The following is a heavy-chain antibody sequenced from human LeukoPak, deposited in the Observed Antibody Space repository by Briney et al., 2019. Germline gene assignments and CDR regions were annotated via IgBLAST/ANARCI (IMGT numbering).Heavy chain of an antibody. J-gene: IGHJ4*02. D-gene: IGHD7-27*01. V-gene: IGHV4-39*07. CDR1: GGSIRSSYYY. CDR3: ASLTGDGDY. Sequence: SETLSLTCTVSGGSIRSSYYYWGWIRQPPGKGLEWIGEINHSGSTNYNPSLKSRVTISVDTSKNQFSLKLSSVTAADTAVYYCASLTGDGDYWGQGTLVTVSS. CDR2: INHSGST.